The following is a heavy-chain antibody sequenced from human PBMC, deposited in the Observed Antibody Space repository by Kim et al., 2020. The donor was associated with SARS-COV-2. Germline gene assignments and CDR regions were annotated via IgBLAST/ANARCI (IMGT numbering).Heavy chain of an antibody. CDR2: ISSSSSYI. D-gene: IGHD3-10*01. CDR1: GFTFSSYS. Sequence: GGSLRLSCAASGFTFSSYSMNWVRQAPGKGLEWVSSISSSSSYIYYADSVKGRFTISRDNAKNSLYLQMNSLRAEDTAVYYCARDQFEGNYYGSGSYYKTPPVYWVQGTLVTVSS. V-gene: IGHV3-21*01. CDR3: ARDQFEGNYYGSGSYYKTPPVY. J-gene: IGHJ4*02.